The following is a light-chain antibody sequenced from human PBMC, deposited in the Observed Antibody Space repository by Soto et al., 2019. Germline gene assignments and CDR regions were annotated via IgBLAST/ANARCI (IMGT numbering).Light chain of an antibody. V-gene: IGKV1-5*01. J-gene: IGKJ1*01. CDR3: QQYSSYPWT. Sequence: DIQMTQSPSTLSASVGDRVTITCRPSQTISSWLAWYQQKPGRASNLLIYDASSLESGVPSRFSGSGSGTEFTLTISSLQPDDFATYYCQQYSSYPWTFGQGTKVEIK. CDR2: DAS. CDR1: QTISSW.